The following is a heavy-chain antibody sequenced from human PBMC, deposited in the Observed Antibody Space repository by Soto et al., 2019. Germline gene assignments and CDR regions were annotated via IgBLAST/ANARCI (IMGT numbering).Heavy chain of an antibody. D-gene: IGHD3-10*01. CDR1: GGSIISTTYH. V-gene: IGHV4-39*01. CDR2: IHYSGDT. Sequence: SETLSLTCSVSGGSIISTTYHWGWIRQPPGNGLEWIGNIHYSGDTHYNPSLKSRVTMSLDTSKNQFSLTLTSVTAADTAVYYCARFCSSGRVYYYYNIDVWGKRTMVAV. J-gene: IGHJ6*03. CDR3: ARFCSSGRVYYYYNIDV.